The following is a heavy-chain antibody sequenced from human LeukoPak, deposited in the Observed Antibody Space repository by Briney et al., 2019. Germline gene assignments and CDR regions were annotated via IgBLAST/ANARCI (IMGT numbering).Heavy chain of an antibody. CDR1: GFTFSSYW. D-gene: IGHD5-24*01. Sequence: PGGSLRLSCAASGFTFSSYWMSWVRQAPGKGLEWVANIKQDGSEKYYVDSVKGRFTISRDNAKNSLYLQMNSLRAEDTAVYYCARECSALDGYFDYWGQGTLVTVSS. CDR3: ARECSALDGYFDY. J-gene: IGHJ4*02. CDR2: IKQDGSEK. V-gene: IGHV3-7*01.